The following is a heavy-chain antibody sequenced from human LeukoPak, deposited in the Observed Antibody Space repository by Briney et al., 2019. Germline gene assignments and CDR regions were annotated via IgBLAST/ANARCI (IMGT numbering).Heavy chain of an antibody. Sequence: GGSLRLSCAASGFILSTYSLNWVRQAPGKGLECVSSISSSSLYIYYADSVKGRFTISRDNAKNSLFLQMNSLRAEDTAVYYCAREGDGYNSPIDYWGQGTLVTVSS. CDR3: AREGDGYNSPIDY. CDR1: GFILSTYS. J-gene: IGHJ4*02. V-gene: IGHV3-21*03. D-gene: IGHD5-24*01. CDR2: ISSSSLYI.